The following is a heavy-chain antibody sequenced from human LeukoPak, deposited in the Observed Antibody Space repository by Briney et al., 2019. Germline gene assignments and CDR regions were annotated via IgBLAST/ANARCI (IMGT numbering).Heavy chain of an antibody. D-gene: IGHD3-16*01. Sequence: SETLSLTCTVSGGSISSGAYYWSWIRQHPGKGLEWIGYIYYSGSTHYNPSLKSRVTISVDTSKNQFSLKMSSVTAADTAVYYCARDNLGGFDIWGRGTMVTVSS. CDR1: GGSISSGAYY. CDR2: IYYSGST. J-gene: IGHJ3*02. V-gene: IGHV4-31*03. CDR3: ARDNLGGFDI.